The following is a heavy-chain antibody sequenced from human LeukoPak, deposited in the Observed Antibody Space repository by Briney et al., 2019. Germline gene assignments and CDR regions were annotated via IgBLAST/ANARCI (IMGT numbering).Heavy chain of an antibody. CDR1: GFTFSTCW. Sequence: GGSLRLSCAASGFTFSTCWMTWVRQAPGKGLEWVANIKQDGSEKYYVDSVKGRFTISRDNAKNSLYLQMNSLRAEDTAVYYCARASYSYGYSFDYWGQGTLVTVSS. CDR3: ARASYSYGYSFDY. J-gene: IGHJ4*02. CDR2: IKQDGSEK. D-gene: IGHD5-18*01. V-gene: IGHV3-7*03.